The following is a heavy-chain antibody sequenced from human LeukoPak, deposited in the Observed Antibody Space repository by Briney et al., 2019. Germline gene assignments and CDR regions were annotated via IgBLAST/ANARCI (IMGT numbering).Heavy chain of an antibody. CDR2: IWYDGSNK. V-gene: IGHV3-33*06. J-gene: IGHJ6*03. D-gene: IGHD2-2*01. Sequence: PGGSLRLSCAASGFTFSRNGMHWVRQAPGKGLEWVGVIWYDGSNKYYADSVRGRFTISRDNSKSTMFLQMNSLRVEDTAVYYCAKGIAEGAMGYMDVWGKGTMVTVSS. CDR1: GFTFSRNG. CDR3: AKGIAEGAMGYMDV.